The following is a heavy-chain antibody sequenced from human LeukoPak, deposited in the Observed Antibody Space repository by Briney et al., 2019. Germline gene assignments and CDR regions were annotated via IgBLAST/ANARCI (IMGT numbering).Heavy chain of an antibody. CDR1: GFTFSDYS. CDR2: ISSSSTTV. Sequence: GGSLRLSCAASGFTFSDYSMNWVRQAPGKGLEWVSYISSSSTTVFYADSVKGRFTISRDNAKNSLFLQMNGLRDEDTALYYCARERVIAAAGDGFDSWGQGTLVTVSS. J-gene: IGHJ4*02. D-gene: IGHD2-21*01. V-gene: IGHV3-48*02. CDR3: ARERVIAAAGDGFDS.